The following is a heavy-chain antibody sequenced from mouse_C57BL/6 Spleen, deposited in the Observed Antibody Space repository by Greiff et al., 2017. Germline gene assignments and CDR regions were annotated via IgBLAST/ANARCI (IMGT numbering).Heavy chain of an antibody. Sequence: EVKLMESGEGLVKPGGSLKLSCAASGFTFSSYAMSWVRQTPEQRLEWVAYISSGGDYIYYADTVKGRFTISRDNARNTLYLQMSSLKSEDTAMYYCTRDRGKKDAMDDWGQGTSVTVSS. J-gene: IGHJ4*01. CDR3: TRDRGKKDAMDD. D-gene: IGHD2-1*01. CDR2: ISSGGDYI. V-gene: IGHV5-9-1*02. CDR1: GFTFSSYA.